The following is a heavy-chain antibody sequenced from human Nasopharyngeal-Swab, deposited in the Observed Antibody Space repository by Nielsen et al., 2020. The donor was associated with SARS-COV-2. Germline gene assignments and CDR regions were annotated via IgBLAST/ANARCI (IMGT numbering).Heavy chain of an antibody. CDR3: ARDVGYSSGWYNGWFDP. J-gene: IGHJ5*02. CDR1: GGSFSSYY. CDR2: IYTSGST. Sequence: SETLSLTCAVYGGSFSSYYWSWIRQPAGKGLEWIGRIYTSGSTNYNPSLKSRVTISVDTSKNQFSLKLSSVTAADTAVYYCARDVGYSSGWYNGWFDPWGQGTLVTVSS. V-gene: IGHV4-4*07. D-gene: IGHD6-19*01.